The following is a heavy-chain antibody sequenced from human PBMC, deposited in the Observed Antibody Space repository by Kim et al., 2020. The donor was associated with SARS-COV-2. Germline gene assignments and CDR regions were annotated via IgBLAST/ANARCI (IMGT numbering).Heavy chain of an antibody. Sequence: SETLSLTCAVYGGSFSGYYWSWIRQPPGKGLEWIGEINHSGSTNYNPSLKSRVTISVDTSKNQFSLKLSSVTAADTAVYYCARTKRGVKIAAAGIWFDPWGQGTLVTVSS. CDR2: INHSGST. J-gene: IGHJ5*02. CDR1: GGSFSGYY. CDR3: ARTKRGVKIAAAGIWFDP. V-gene: IGHV4-34*01. D-gene: IGHD6-13*01.